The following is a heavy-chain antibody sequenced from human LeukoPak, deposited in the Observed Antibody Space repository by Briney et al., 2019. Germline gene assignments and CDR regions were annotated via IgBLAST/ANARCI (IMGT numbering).Heavy chain of an antibody. J-gene: IGHJ4*02. CDR1: GGSISSTNYY. CDR2: IYYSGDT. V-gene: IGHV4-39*01. Sequence: SETLSLTCTVSGGSISSTNYYWGWIRQPPGKGLEWIGNIYYSGDTYYNPSLKSRVTISVDTSKNQFSLKLNSLTASDTAVYYCARYDRSGYYYSAWECWGQGTLVTVSS. D-gene: IGHD3-22*01. CDR3: ARYDRSGYYYSAWEC.